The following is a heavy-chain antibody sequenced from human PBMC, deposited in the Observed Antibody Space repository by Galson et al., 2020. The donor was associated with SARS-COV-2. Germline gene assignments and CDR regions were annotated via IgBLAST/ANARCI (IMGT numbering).Heavy chain of an antibody. CDR2: IKIKANNYAT. J-gene: IGHJ5*02. V-gene: IGHV3-73*01. Sequence: GGSLRLSCVASGFTFSGSAIHWVRQASGKGLEWVGRIKIKANNYATAYAASVKGRFTLSRDDSKNTAYLQMNSLRSEDTAVYYCTIGYCSSTTCYPRFDPWGQGTLVTVSS. CDR3: TIGYCSSTTCYPRFDP. D-gene: IGHD2-2*01. CDR1: GFTFSGSA.